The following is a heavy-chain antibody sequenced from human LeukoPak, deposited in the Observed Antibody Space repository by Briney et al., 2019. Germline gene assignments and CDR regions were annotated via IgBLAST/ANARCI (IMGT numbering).Heavy chain of an antibody. CDR2: MNPNSGNT. D-gene: IGHD6-13*01. V-gene: IGHV1-8*01. Sequence: ASVKVSCKASGYTFTSYDINWVRQATGQGLEWMGWMNPNSGNTGYALKFQGRVTMTRNTSISTAYMELSSLRSEDTAVYYCARGMYSSSWYNWFDPWGQGTLVTVSS. CDR3: ARGMYSSSWYNWFDP. J-gene: IGHJ5*02. CDR1: GYTFTSYD.